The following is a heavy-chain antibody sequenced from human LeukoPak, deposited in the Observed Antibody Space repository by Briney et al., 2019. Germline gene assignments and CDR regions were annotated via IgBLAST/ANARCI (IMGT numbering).Heavy chain of an antibody. D-gene: IGHD1-14*01. V-gene: IGHV3-21*01. CDR2: ISSSSSNI. CDR1: GFTFSYST. J-gene: IGHJ5*02. Sequence: GGSLRLSCASSGFTFSYSTMNWVRQAPGKGLKWVSSISSSSSNIYYSDSVRGRFTISRDNAKNSLYLQMNSLIAEDSAVYYCVRIPNNAGFPNWLDPWGQGTLVSFSS. CDR3: VRIPNNAGFPNWLDP.